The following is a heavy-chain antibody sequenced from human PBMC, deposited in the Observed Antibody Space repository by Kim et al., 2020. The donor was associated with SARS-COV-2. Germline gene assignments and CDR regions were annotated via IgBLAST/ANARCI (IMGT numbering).Heavy chain of an antibody. CDR2: ISGSGTST. CDR1: GFTFSSYD. Sequence: GGSLRLSCATSGFTFSSYDMSWVRQAPGKGLEWVSVISGSGTSTYYADSVKGRFTISRDNSKNTLYLQMSSLRAEDTAVYYCAKESPRRADYWGQGTLVTVSS. J-gene: IGHJ4*02. V-gene: IGHV3-23*01. CDR3: AKESPRRADY.